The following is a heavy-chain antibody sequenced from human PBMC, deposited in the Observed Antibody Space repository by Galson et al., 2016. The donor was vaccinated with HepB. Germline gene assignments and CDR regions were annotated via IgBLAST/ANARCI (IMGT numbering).Heavy chain of an antibody. CDR2: ISGFGGNT. CDR3: ATEGSIFGLLITPLVN. Sequence: SLRVSCAASGFTLSNYDMNRVRQAPGEGLEWVSAISGFGGNTNYSDSVKGRFTISRDSSNNTLYLQMDSLRADDTAVYYWATEGSIFGLLITPLVNWGQGTLVTVSS. D-gene: IGHD3/OR15-3a*01. CDR1: GFTLSNYD. J-gene: IGHJ4*02. V-gene: IGHV3-23*01.